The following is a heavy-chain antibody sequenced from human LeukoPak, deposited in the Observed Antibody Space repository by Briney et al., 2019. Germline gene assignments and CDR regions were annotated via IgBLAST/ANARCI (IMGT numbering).Heavy chain of an antibody. J-gene: IGHJ6*03. V-gene: IGHV4-34*03. CDR3: SRSSSRNFGVVIKSYYYYMDV. Sequence: SETLSLTCAVYGGSFSGYYWSWIRQPPGKGLEWIGEINHSGSTNYNPSLKSRVTISVDTSKNQFSLNLSSVTAADTAVYYCSRSSSRNFGVVIKSYYYYMDVWGKGTTVTVSS. CDR1: GGSFSGYY. D-gene: IGHD3-3*01. CDR2: INHSGST.